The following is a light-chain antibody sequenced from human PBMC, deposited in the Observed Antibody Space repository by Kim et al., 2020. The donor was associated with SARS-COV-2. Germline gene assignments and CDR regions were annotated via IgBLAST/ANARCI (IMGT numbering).Light chain of an antibody. CDR1: QSVSSSY. CDR2: GES. CDR3: QQYGSSPWT. Sequence: LSPGERATLSGRASQSVSSSYLAWYQQKPGQAPRLLIYGESSRATGIPERFSGSGSGTDFTLTISRLEPEDFAVYYCQQYGSSPWTFGQGTKVE. J-gene: IGKJ1*01. V-gene: IGKV3-20*01.